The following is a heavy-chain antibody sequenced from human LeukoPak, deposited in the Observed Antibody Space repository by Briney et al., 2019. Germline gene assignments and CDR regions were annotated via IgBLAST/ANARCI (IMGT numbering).Heavy chain of an antibody. Sequence: GGSLRLSCAASGFTFSSYWMSWVRQAPGRGLEWVANIKQDGSEKYYVDSVKGRFTISRDNAKNSLYLQMNSLRAADTAAYYCARPGIAVAGTGYYMDVWGKGTTVTVSS. V-gene: IGHV3-7*01. CDR1: GFTFSSYW. CDR2: IKQDGSEK. CDR3: ARPGIAVAGTGYYMDV. J-gene: IGHJ6*03. D-gene: IGHD6-19*01.